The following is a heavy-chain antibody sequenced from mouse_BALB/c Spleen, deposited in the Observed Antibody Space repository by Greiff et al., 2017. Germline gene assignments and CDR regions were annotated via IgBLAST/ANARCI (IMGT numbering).Heavy chain of an antibody. D-gene: IGHD1-1*01. V-gene: IGHV14-3*02. J-gene: IGHJ3*01. CDR1: GFNIKDTY. Sequence: VLLQQSGAELVKPGASVKLSCTASGFNIKDTYMHWVKQRPEQGLEWIGRIDPANGNIKYDPKFQGKGTITADTSSNTIYLQLSSLTSEDTAVYYCAPNYYGSPFAYWGQGTLVTVAA. CDR2: IDPANGNI. CDR3: APNYYGSPFAY.